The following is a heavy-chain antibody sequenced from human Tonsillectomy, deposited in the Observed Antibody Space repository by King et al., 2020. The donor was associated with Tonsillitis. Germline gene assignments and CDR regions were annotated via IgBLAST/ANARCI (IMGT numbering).Heavy chain of an antibody. CDR2: ISFDGSYE. D-gene: IGHD2-2*01. CDR1: GFTFSSYG. Sequence: VQLVESGGGVVQPGRSLRLSCAASGFTFSSYGMHWVRQAPGKGLEWAGVISFDGSYEHYADSVKGRFTISRDKYRYTLYLQMNSLRAEDTAVYYCAKDASLGYCSTTSCPPFDYWGQGTLVTVSS. CDR3: AKDASLGYCSTTSCPPFDY. J-gene: IGHJ4*02. V-gene: IGHV3-30*18.